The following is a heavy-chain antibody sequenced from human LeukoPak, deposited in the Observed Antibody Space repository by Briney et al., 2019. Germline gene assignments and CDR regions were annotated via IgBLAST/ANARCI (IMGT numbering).Heavy chain of an antibody. D-gene: IGHD4-23*01. CDR1: GFAFSSTW. Sequence: GGSLRLSCTASGFAFSSTWMHWVRQSPGKGLEWVSRIYSEGNTINYADSVKGRFTISRDNAKNMLYLQMNSLRAEDTAVYYCLRGYGGPGHYDYWGQGTLVTVSS. CDR2: IYSEGNTI. V-gene: IGHV3-74*01. CDR3: LRGYGGPGHYDY. J-gene: IGHJ4*02.